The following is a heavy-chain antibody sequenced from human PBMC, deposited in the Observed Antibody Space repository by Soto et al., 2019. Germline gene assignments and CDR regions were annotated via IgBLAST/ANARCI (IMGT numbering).Heavy chain of an antibody. CDR2: INHSGST. V-gene: IGHV4-34*01. J-gene: IGHJ6*02. CDR1: GGSFSGYY. CDR3: ARGEGRYGMDV. Sequence: QVQLQQWGAGLLKPSETLSLTCAVYGGSFSGYYWSWIRQPPGKGLEWIGEINHSGSTNYNPSLKSRVTIAGDTSKNQFSLKLISVTAADTAVYYCARGEGRYGMDVWGQGTTVTVSS.